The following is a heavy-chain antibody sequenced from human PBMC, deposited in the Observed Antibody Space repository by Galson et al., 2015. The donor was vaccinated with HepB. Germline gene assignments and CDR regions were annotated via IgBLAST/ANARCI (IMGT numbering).Heavy chain of an antibody. CDR1: GYTFTGYY. D-gene: IGHD3-22*01. V-gene: IGHV1-2*04. J-gene: IGHJ3*02. CDR2: INPNSGGT. Sequence: SVKVSCKASGYTFTGYYMHWVRRAPGQGLEWMGWINPNSGGTNYAQKFQGWVTMTRDTSISTAYMELSRLRSDDTAVYYCARVLSPTYYYDSSGYFDAFDIWGQGTMVTVSS. CDR3: ARVLSPTYYYDSSGYFDAFDI.